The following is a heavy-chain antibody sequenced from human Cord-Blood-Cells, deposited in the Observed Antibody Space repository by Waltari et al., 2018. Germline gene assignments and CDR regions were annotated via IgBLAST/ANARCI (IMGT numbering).Heavy chain of an antibody. CDR1: GYTFTGSN. Sequence: QVQLVQSGAEVKKPGASVKVSCKASGYTFTGSNIHCVRQAPGQGLEWMGWINPNSGGTNYAQKFQGRVTMTRDTSISTTYMELSRLRSDDTAVYYCARVEYSSSSFDYWGQGTLVTVSS. CDR3: ARVEYSSSSFDY. V-gene: IGHV1-2*02. D-gene: IGHD6-6*01. CDR2: INPNSGGT. J-gene: IGHJ4*02.